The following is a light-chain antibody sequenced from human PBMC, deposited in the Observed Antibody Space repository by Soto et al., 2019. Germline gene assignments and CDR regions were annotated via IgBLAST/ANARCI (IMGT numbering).Light chain of an antibody. J-gene: IGLJ1*01. V-gene: IGLV2-14*01. CDR3: SSYTSSSTLDV. CDR2: EVS. Sequence: QSALTQPASVSGSPGQSIPISCTGTSSDVGGYNYVSWYQQHPGKAPKLMIYEVSNRPSGVSNRFSGSKSGNTASLTISGLQAEDEADDYCSSYTSSSTLDVFGTGTKVTVL. CDR1: SSDVGGYNY.